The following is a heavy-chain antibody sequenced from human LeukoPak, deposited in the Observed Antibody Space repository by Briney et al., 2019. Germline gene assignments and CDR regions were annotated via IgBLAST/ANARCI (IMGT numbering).Heavy chain of an antibody. V-gene: IGHV4-59*02. J-gene: IGHJ4*02. CDR1: GGSDSGYY. CDR2: IYYSGST. D-gene: IGHD3-16*02. Sequence: KPSETPSLTRSVSGGSDSGYYWRWVRQPPGKGLEWIGGIYYSGSTNYNPSLKSRVTISVDTSKNQFSRKLSSVTAADTAVYYCARAGPLLLGELSLSGFDYWGQGTLVTVSS. CDR3: ARAGPLLLGELSLSGFDY.